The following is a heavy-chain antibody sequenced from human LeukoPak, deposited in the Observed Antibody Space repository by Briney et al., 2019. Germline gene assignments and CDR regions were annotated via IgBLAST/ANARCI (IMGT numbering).Heavy chain of an antibody. CDR2: ISYDGSNK. CDR1: GFTFSSYG. V-gene: IGHV3-30*18. CDR3: AQSTSMRYFFDL. Sequence: GGSLRLSCAASGFTFSSYGMHWVRQAPGKGLEWVAVISYDGSNKYYADSVKGRFTTSRDNSKNTLYLQMNSLRAEDTAVYYCAQSTSMRYFFDLWGRGTLVTVSS. D-gene: IGHD2-8*01. J-gene: IGHJ2*01.